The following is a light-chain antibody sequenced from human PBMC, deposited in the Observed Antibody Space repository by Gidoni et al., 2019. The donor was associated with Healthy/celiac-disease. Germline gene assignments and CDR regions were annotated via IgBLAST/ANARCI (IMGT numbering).Light chain of an antibody. Sequence: QSALTQPASVSGSPGQSITISCTGTSSYVGSYNLVSWYPQHPGKAPKLMIYEGSKRPSGVSNRFSGSKSGNTASLTISGLQAEDEADYYCCSYAGSSTFVVFGGGTKLTVL. CDR3: CSYAGSSTFVV. J-gene: IGLJ2*01. V-gene: IGLV2-23*01. CDR1: SSYVGSYNL. CDR2: EGS.